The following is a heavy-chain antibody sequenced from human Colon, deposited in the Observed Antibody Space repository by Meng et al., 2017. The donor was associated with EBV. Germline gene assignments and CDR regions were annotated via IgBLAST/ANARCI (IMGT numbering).Heavy chain of an antibody. CDR2: IYYTGST. CDR1: GDSISGSGDY. V-gene: IGHV4-39*07. J-gene: IGHJ4*02. CDR3: ARDGPLL. Sequence: QLLLQESGPGLVRPSETLSLTCSVSGDSISGSGDYWGWVRQPPGKGLEWIGNIYYTGSTYYNPSLKSRVTISVDTSKNQFSLKVTSMTAADTAVYYCARDGPLLWGPGTLVTVSS.